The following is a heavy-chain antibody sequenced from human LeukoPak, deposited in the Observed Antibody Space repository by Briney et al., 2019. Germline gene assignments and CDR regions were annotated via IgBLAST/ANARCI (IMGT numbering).Heavy chain of an antibody. V-gene: IGHV1-18*01. J-gene: IGHJ4*02. CDR3: AREPISSGTYYPLSDY. D-gene: IGHD3-10*01. Sequence: ASVKVSCKASGYTFTSYGISWVRQAPGQGLEWMGWINTYNGNTKYAQKLQGRVTVTTDTSTSTAYMELRSLTSDDTAVYYCAREPISSGTYYPLSDYWGQGTLVTVSS. CDR2: INTYNGNT. CDR1: GYTFTSYG.